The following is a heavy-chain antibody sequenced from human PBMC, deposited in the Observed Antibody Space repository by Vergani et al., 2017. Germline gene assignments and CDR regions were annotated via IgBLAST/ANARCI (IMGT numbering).Heavy chain of an antibody. CDR2: INHSGST. V-gene: IGHV4-34*01. D-gene: IGHD4-23*01. J-gene: IGHJ4*02. Sequence: QVQLQQWGAGLLKPSETLSLTCAVYGGSFSGYYWSWIRQPPGKGLEWIGEINHSGSTNYNPSLKSRVTISVDTSKNQFSLKLSAVTAADTAVYYCAGGTEATVVTPRGGYFDYWGQGTLVTVSS. CDR1: GGSFSGYY. CDR3: AGGTEATVVTPRGGYFDY.